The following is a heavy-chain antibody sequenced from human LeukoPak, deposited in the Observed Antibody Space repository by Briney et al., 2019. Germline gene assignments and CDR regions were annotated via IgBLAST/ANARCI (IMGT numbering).Heavy chain of an antibody. V-gene: IGHV3-33*01. CDR2: IWYGGSNK. J-gene: IGHJ6*02. Sequence: GGSLRLSCAASGFTFSSYGMHWVRQAPGKGLEWVAVIWYGGSNKYYADSVKGRFTISRDNSKNTLYLQMNSLRAEDTAVYYCARGRYRDYYYYGMDVWGQGTTVTVSS. CDR1: GFTFSSYG. D-gene: IGHD2-2*01. CDR3: ARGRYRDYYYYGMDV.